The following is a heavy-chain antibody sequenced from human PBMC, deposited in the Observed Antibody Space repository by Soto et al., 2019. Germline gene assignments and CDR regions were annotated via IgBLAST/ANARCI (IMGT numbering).Heavy chain of an antibody. J-gene: IGHJ5*02. Sequence: GSLRLSCVASGFTFNRYGMHWVHQAPGKGLEWVAEISFDGTAKYYAESVKGRFTVSRDNGNNTLHLEMNSLGAKDTAVYFCATGRSTRFDPWGQGTLVTVSS. CDR1: GFTFNRYG. V-gene: IGHV3-30*03. CDR2: ISFDGTAK. CDR3: ATGRSTRFDP. D-gene: IGHD1-1*01.